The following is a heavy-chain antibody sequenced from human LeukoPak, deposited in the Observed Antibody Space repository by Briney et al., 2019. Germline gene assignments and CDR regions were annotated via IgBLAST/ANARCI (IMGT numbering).Heavy chain of an antibody. CDR3: ARGDTAGSLGY. D-gene: IGHD5-18*01. J-gene: IGHJ4*02. Sequence: SETLSLTCAVSGGSISSGGYSWSWIRQPPGKCLGWIGYTYHSGSTYYNPSLKSRVTISVDRSKNQFSLKLSSVTAADTAVYYCARGDTAGSLGYWGQGTLVTVSS. V-gene: IGHV4-30-2*01. CDR2: TYHSGST. CDR1: GGSISSGGYS.